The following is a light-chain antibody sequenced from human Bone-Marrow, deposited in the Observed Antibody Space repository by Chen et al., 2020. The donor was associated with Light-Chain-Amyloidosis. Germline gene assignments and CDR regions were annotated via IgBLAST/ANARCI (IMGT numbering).Light chain of an antibody. CDR2: DDS. V-gene: IGLV3-21*02. CDR3: QVWDRSSDRPV. J-gene: IGLJ3*02. Sequence: SYVLTQPSSVSVAPGQPATIACGGNNIGATSVHWYQQTPGQAPLLGVYDDSDRPSGIPERLSGSNSGNTATLTISGVEAGDEADYYCQVWDRSSDRPVFGGGTKLTVL. CDR1: NIGATS.